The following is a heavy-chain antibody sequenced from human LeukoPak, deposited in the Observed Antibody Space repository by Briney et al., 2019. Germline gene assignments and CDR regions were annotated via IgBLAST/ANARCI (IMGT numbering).Heavy chain of an antibody. CDR2: IYYSGST. D-gene: IGHD2-21*02. J-gene: IGHJ5*02. CDR1: GGSISSYY. V-gene: IGHV4-59*01. Sequence: SETLSLPCTVSGGSISSYYWNWIRQPPGKGLEWIGYIYYSGSTNYNPSLKSRVTISVDTSKNQFSLKLSSVTAADTAVYYCARGAYCGGDCYSTWFDPWGQGTLVTASS. CDR3: ARGAYCGGDCYSTWFDP.